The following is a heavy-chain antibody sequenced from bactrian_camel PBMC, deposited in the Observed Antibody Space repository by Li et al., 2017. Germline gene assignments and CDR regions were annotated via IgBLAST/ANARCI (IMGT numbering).Heavy chain of an antibody. V-gene: IGHV3S40*01. CDR2: ISREDMGGLA. CDR1: HFTFSNSRNC. Sequence: DVQLVESGGGLVQAGSSLKLSCVASHFTFSNSRNCMGWFRQTPGKQREGLAEISREDMGGLASYAESVKGRFTISIDIAKNTLNLQMIALKPEDTGTYYC.